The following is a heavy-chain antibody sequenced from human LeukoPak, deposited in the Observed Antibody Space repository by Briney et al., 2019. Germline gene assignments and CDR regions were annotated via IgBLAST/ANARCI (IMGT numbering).Heavy chain of an antibody. CDR2: LDPEDGEP. Sequence: GASVKVSCKVSGYTLTELSMHWVRRAPGKGLGWMGGLDPEDGEPIYAQKFQGRDTMTEDKSTDTPYMELSSLRSEDTAVYYCATNYYDSSGYGNWGQGTLVTVSS. D-gene: IGHD3-22*01. CDR3: ATNYYDSSGYGN. CDR1: GYTLTELS. V-gene: IGHV1-24*01. J-gene: IGHJ4*02.